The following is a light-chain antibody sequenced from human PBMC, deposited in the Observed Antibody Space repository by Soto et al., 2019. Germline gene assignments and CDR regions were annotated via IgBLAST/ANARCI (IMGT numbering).Light chain of an antibody. CDR2: GAS. CDR3: HQHGGSPET. V-gene: IGKV3-15*01. J-gene: IGKJ1*01. CDR1: QSVSSN. Sequence: EIVMTQSPATLSVSPGERATLSCSASQSVSSNLAWYQQKPGQAPRLLIYGASTRATGIPARFSGSGSGTEFTLTISELEPEDSGIYHCHQHGGSPETFGQGTKVDI.